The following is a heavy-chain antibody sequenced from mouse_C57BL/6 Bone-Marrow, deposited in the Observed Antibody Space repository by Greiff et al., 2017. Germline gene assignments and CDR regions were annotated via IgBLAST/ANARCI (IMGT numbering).Heavy chain of an antibody. CDR1: GFTFSSYG. J-gene: IGHJ4*01. CDR3: ARGTYYSNYDAMDY. CDR2: ISSGGSYT. D-gene: IGHD2-5*01. Sequence: EVKLVESGGDLVKPGGSLKLSCAASGFTFSSYGMSWVRQTPDKRLEWVATISSGGSYTYYPDSVQGRFTISRDNAKNTLYLQMSSLKSEDTAMYYCARGTYYSNYDAMDYWGQGTSVTVSS. V-gene: IGHV5-6*02.